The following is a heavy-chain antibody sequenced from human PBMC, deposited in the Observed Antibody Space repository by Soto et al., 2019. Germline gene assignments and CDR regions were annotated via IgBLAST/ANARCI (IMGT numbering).Heavy chain of an antibody. V-gene: IGHV1-8*01. CDR3: GRGSYPTEYIGYDLRGHTLFDP. CDR1: GYTFTSYD. D-gene: IGHD5-12*01. Sequence: ASVKVYCKASGYTFTSYDINWVRQATGQGLEWMGWMNPNSGNTGYAQKFQGRGTMTRNTSISTAYMELSSLRSEETAVYYCGRGSYPTEYIGYDLRGHTLFDPWGQGTLVTVSS. CDR2: MNPNSGNT. J-gene: IGHJ5*02.